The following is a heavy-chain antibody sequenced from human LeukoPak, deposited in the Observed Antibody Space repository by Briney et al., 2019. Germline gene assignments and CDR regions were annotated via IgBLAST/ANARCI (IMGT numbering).Heavy chain of an antibody. J-gene: IGHJ4*02. CDR1: GFTFSSYG. Sequence: PGGSLRLSCAASGFTFSSYGMHWVRQAPGKGLEWVAFIRYDGSNKYYADSVKGRFTISRDNSKNTLYLQMNSLRAEDTAVYYCAKDPRYYYGSGSSAPDYWGQGTLVTVSS. CDR2: IRYDGSNK. CDR3: AKDPRYYYGSGSSAPDY. D-gene: IGHD3-10*01. V-gene: IGHV3-30*02.